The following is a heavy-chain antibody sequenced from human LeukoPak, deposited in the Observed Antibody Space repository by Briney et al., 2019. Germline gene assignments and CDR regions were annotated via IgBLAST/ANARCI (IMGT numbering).Heavy chain of an antibody. CDR1: GFTFSSYW. D-gene: IGHD5-18*01. Sequence: GGSLRLSCAASGFTFSSYWMHWVRQAPGKGLVWVSRINSDGSSTSYADSVKGRFTISRDNSKNTLYLQMNSLRAEDTAVYYCAKESRTIGYSYGYAMVSYFDYWGQGTLVTVSS. CDR3: AKESRTIGYSYGYAMVSYFDY. V-gene: IGHV3-74*01. CDR2: INSDGSST. J-gene: IGHJ4*02.